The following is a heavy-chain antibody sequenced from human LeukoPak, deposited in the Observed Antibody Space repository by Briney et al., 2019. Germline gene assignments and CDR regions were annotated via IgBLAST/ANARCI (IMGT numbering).Heavy chain of an antibody. CDR1: GFTVSSNY. CDR2: IYSGGST. Sequence: GGSLRLSCAASGFTVSSNYMSWVRRAPGKGLEWVSVIYSGGSTYYADSVKGRFTISRDNSKNTLYLQMNSLRAEDTAVYYCARDLPLTGFFDYWGQGTLVTVSS. CDR3: ARDLPLTGFFDY. V-gene: IGHV3-66*01. J-gene: IGHJ4*02.